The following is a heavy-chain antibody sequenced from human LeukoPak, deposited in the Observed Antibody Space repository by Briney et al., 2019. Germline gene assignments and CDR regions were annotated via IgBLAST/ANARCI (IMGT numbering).Heavy chain of an antibody. J-gene: IGHJ5*02. CDR1: GGSISSYY. CDR2: INHSGST. D-gene: IGHD3-10*01. Sequence: SETLSLTCTVSGGSISSYYWSWIRQPPGKGLEWIGEINHSGSTNYNPSLKSRVTISVDTSKNQFSLKLSSVTAADTAVYYCARGTHYYGSGSYYSHPWGQGTLVTVSS. CDR3: ARGTHYYGSGSYYSHP. V-gene: IGHV4-34*01.